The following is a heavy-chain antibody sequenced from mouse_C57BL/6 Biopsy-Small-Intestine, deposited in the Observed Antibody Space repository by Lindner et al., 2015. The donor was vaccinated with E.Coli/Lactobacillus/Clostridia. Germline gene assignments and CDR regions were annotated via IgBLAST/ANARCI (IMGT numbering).Heavy chain of an antibody. Sequence: VQLQESGGGLAQPKGSLKLSCAASGFTFNTYGMHWVRQAPGKGLEWIGRIRSKSSNDATYYADSVKDRFTISRDDSQSMLYLQMNNLKTEDTAMYYCVRDGWDGGYWYFDVWGTGTTVTVSS. CDR1: GFTFNTYG. V-gene: IGHV10-3*01. D-gene: IGHD4-1*01. CDR2: IRSKSSNDAT. CDR3: VRDGWDGGYWYFDV. J-gene: IGHJ1*03.